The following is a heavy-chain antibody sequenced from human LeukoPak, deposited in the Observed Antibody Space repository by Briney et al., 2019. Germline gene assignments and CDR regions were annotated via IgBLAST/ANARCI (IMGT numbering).Heavy chain of an antibody. CDR3: VRGGFYRYSGTSGDY. CDR1: GFTFSSYA. CDR2: ISYDGSNK. V-gene: IGHV3-30*04. J-gene: IGHJ4*02. Sequence: GGSLRLSCAASGFTFSSYAMHWVRQAPGKGLEWVAVISYDGSNKFYADSVKGRFTFSRDNSKNTLYLQMNSLRAEDTAVYYCVRGGFYRYSGTSGDYWGQGSQVTVSS. D-gene: IGHD1-26*01.